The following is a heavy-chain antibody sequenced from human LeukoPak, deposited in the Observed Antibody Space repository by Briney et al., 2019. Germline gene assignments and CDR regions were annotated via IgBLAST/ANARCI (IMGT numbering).Heavy chain of an antibody. CDR1: GGSISSYY. CDR2: IYYSGST. Sequence: SETLSLTCTVSGGSISSYYWSWIRQPPGKGLEWIGYIYYSGSTNYNPSLKSRVTMSADTSKNQFSLKLSSVTAADTAVYYCASRLRYLDGLAFDLWGQGTMVTVSS. CDR3: ASRLRYLDGLAFDL. V-gene: IGHV4-59*01. J-gene: IGHJ3*01. D-gene: IGHD3-9*01.